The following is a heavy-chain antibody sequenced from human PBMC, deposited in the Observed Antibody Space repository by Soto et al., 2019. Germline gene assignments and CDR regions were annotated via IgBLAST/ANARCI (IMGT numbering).Heavy chain of an antibody. D-gene: IGHD2-2*01. J-gene: IGHJ3*02. CDR3: AHRLAEESLCSTTSCFLIAFDI. Sequence: EVQLLESGGGLVQPGGSLRLSCVASGFTFSSYAMSWVRQAPGKGLEWVSAVSGRGDRTYYADSVKGRFTISRDNSKNTLYLQMNSLRAEDTGVYYCAHRLAEESLCSTTSCFLIAFDIWGQGTMVPVSS. CDR2: VSGRGDRT. V-gene: IGHV3-23*01. CDR1: GFTFSSYA.